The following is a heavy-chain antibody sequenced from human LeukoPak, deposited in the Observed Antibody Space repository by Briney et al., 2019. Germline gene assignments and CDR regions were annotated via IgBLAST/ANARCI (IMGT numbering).Heavy chain of an antibody. V-gene: IGHV1-46*01. CDR3: ARSHLWFGDLTPLDY. D-gene: IGHD3-10*01. J-gene: IGHJ4*02. CDR1: GYTFTGYY. CDR2: INPSGGST. Sequence: ASVKVSCKASGYTFTGYYMHWVRQAPGQGLEWMGIINPSGGSTSYAQKFQGRVTMTRDMSTSTVYMELSSLRSEDTAVYYCARSHLWFGDLTPLDYWGQGTLVTVSS.